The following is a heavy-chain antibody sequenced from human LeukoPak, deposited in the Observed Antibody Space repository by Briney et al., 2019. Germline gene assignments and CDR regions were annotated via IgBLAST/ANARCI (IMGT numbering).Heavy chain of an antibody. Sequence: AGSLRLSCAASGCTFSSYAMSWVRQAPGKGLEWVSAISGSGGSTYYADAVKGRFTISRDNSKNTLYLQMNSLRAEDTAVYYCAKGARIVATITDYWGQGTLVTVSS. D-gene: IGHD5-12*01. CDR3: AKGARIVATITDY. V-gene: IGHV3-23*01. J-gene: IGHJ4*02. CDR2: ISGSGGST. CDR1: GCTFSSYA.